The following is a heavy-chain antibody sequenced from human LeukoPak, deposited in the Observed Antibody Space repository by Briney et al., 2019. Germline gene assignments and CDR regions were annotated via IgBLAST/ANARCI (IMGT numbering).Heavy chain of an antibody. CDR1: GGSISSYY. V-gene: IGHV4-59*01. D-gene: IGHD3-16*01. CDR2: IYYSGST. CDR3: AGAPAGGGGNY. Sequence: KPSETLSLTCTVPGGSISSYYWSWIRQPPGKGLEWIGYIYYSGSTNYNPSLKSRVTISVDTSKNQFSLKLSSVTDADTAVYYCAGAPAGGGGNYWGQGTLVTVSS. J-gene: IGHJ4*02.